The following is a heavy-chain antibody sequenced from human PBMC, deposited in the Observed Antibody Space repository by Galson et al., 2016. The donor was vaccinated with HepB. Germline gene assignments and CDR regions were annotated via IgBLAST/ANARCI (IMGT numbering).Heavy chain of an antibody. CDR2: ITQDGSAI. D-gene: IGHD5-24*01. V-gene: IGHV3-7*01. CDR1: GFTFSNYW. Sequence: SLRLSCAASGFTFSNYWMSWVRQTPGNGLEWVANITQDGSAIYYVDFVKGRFTISRDNAKTSLFLQMNSLRAEDTAVYYCARQSQMARTVFDYWGQGTLVTVSS. J-gene: IGHJ4*02. CDR3: ARQSQMARTVFDY.